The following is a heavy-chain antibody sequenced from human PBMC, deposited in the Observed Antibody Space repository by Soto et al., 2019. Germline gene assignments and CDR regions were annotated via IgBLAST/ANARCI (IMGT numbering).Heavy chain of an antibody. CDR3: ASSTTMVRELNWFDP. V-gene: IGHV4-61*08. CDR2: IYYSGST. D-gene: IGHD3-10*01. CDR1: GGSISSGGYY. Sequence: PSETLSLTCAVSGGSISSGGYYWSWIRQPPGKGLEWIGYIYYSGSTNYNPSLKSRVTISVDTSKNQFSLKLSSVTAADTAVYYCASSTTMVRELNWFDPWGQGTLVTVSS. J-gene: IGHJ5*02.